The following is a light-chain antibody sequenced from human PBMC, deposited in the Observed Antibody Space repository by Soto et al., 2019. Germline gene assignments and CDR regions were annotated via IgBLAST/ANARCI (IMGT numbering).Light chain of an antibody. V-gene: IGLV2-14*01. J-gene: IGLJ1*01. CDR3: SSYTSSSTI. Sequence: SALTQPASVSGSPGQSITISCTGTSSDVGGYNYVSWYQQHPGKAPKLMIYGVSNRPSGVSNRFSGSKSGNTASLTMSGLQAEDEADYYCSSYTSSSTIFGTGTKVTVL. CDR1: SSDVGGYNY. CDR2: GVS.